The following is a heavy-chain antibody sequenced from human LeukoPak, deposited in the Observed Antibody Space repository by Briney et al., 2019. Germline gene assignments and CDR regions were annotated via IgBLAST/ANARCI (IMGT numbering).Heavy chain of an antibody. CDR1: GHTFTAYS. D-gene: IGHD3-16*01. CDR3: ARERGAEIELWARGDHGIDV. CDR2: INAGNGDT. Sequence: ASVKLSCKASGHTFTAYSIHWVRQAPGQSLEWMGWINAGNGDTTYSPAFQGRVIITRDTSASTAYMELSSLRSEDTAVYYCARERGAEIELWARGDHGIDVWGKGTTLTVSS. J-gene: IGHJ6*04. V-gene: IGHV1-3*03.